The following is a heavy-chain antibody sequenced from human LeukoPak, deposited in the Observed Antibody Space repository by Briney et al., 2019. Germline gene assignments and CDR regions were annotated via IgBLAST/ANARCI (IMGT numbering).Heavy chain of an antibody. V-gene: IGHV4-61*02. CDR3: AGDYDFWSGYTLTNWFDP. D-gene: IGHD3-3*01. J-gene: IGHJ5*02. Sequence: SQTLSLTCTVFGGSISSGSYYWSWIRQPAGKGLEWIGRIYTSGSTNYNPSLKSRVTISVDTSKNQFSLKLSSVTAADTAVYYCAGDYDFWSGYTLTNWFDPWGQGTLVTVSS. CDR1: GGSISSGSYY. CDR2: IYTSGST.